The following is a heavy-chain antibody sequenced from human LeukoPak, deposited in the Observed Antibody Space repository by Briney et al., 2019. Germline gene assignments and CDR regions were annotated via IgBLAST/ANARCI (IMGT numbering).Heavy chain of an antibody. V-gene: IGHV3-23*01. CDR2: ISGSGGST. D-gene: IGHD2-15*01. J-gene: IGHJ5*02. CDR3: AKYCSGGSCYNNWFDP. Sequence: GGSLRLSCAASGFTFSSYAMSWVRQAPGKGLEWVSAISGSGGSTYYPDSVKGRFTISRDNSKNTLYLQMNSLRAEDTAVYYCAKYCSGGSCYNNWFDPWGQGTLVTVSS. CDR1: GFTFSSYA.